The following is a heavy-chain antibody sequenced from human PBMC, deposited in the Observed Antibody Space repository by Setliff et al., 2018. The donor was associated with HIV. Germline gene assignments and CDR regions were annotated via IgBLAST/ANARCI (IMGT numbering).Heavy chain of an antibody. CDR1: GGSISNSAYY. J-gene: IGHJ4*02. CDR3: ASQYCSAGSCYSDY. D-gene: IGHD2-15*01. CDR2: IYYSGSI. Sequence: KSSETLSLTCTVSGGSISNSAYYWGWVRQPPGKGLEWIGAIYYSGSIYHNPSLNSRVTTSVDKSKNQFSLKLSSVTAADTAMYYCASQYCSAGSCYSDYWGQGTLVTVSS. V-gene: IGHV4-39*01.